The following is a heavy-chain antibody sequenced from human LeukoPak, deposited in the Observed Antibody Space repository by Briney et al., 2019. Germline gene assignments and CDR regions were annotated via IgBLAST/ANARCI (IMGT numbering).Heavy chain of an antibody. Sequence: KPSETLSLTCTVSGGSISSSSYYWGWIRQPAGKGLEWIGRIYTSGSTNYNPSLKSRVTISVDTSKNQFSLKLSSVTAADTAAYYCARYTGYSYGYRYFDYWGQGTLVTVSS. CDR2: IYTSGST. J-gene: IGHJ4*02. CDR3: ARYTGYSYGYRYFDY. V-gene: IGHV4-61*02. D-gene: IGHD5-18*01. CDR1: GGSISSSSYY.